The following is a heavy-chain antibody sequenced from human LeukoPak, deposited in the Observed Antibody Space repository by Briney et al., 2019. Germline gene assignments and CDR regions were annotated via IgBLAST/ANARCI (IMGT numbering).Heavy chain of an antibody. Sequence: GASVKVSYKASGGTFSSYAISWVRQAPGQGLEWMGGIIPIFDTANYAQKFQGRVTITADKSTSTAYMELSSLRSEDTAVYYCARDGEGGYYGSGSYPFDYWGQGTLVTVSS. CDR1: GGTFSSYA. D-gene: IGHD3-10*01. J-gene: IGHJ4*02. CDR2: IIPIFDTA. CDR3: ARDGEGGYYGSGSYPFDY. V-gene: IGHV1-69*06.